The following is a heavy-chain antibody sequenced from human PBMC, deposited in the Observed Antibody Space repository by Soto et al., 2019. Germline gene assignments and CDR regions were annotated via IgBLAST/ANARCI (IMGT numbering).Heavy chain of an antibody. Sequence: PGGSLRLSCAASGFTFGDYAMQWVRQAPGKVLEWVSAISWNSGSIDYADSVKGRFTISRDNAKNSLYLQMNSLRAEDTALYYCAKSHTTSGWYVTTDYWGQGXRVTISS. J-gene: IGHJ4*02. CDR3: AKSHTTSGWYVTTDY. CDR1: GFTFGDYA. CDR2: ISWNSGSI. D-gene: IGHD6-19*01. V-gene: IGHV3-9*01.